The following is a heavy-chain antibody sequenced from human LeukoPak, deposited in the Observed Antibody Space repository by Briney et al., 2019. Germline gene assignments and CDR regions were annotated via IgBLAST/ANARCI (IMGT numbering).Heavy chain of an antibody. CDR2: ISWNSGSI. D-gene: IGHD3/OR15-3a*01. Sequence: GGSLRLSCAASGFTFDDYAMHWVRQAPGKGLEWVSGISWNSGSIGYADSVKGRFTISRDNAKNSLYLQMNSLRAEDTAVYYCAKDFYDFWSPFDYWGQGTLVTVSS. CDR1: GFTFDDYA. V-gene: IGHV3-9*01. CDR3: AKDFYDFWSPFDY. J-gene: IGHJ4*02.